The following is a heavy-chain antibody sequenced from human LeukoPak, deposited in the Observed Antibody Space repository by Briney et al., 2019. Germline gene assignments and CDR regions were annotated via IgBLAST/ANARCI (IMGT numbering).Heavy chain of an antibody. CDR1: GYTFTSYY. CDR3: AREVVHYYDSSGGSDY. Sequence: ASVKVSCKASGYTFTSYYMHWVRQAPGQGLEWMGIINPSGGSTGYAQKFQGRVTMTRDTSTSTVYMELSSLRSEDTAVYYCAREVVHYYDSSGGSDYWGQGTLVTVSS. CDR2: INPSGGST. J-gene: IGHJ4*02. D-gene: IGHD3-22*01. V-gene: IGHV1-46*01.